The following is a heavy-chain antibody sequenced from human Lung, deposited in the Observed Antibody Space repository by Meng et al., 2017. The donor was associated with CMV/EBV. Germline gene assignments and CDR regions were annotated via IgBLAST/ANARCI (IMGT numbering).Heavy chain of an antibody. CDR2: ISGSGGIT. D-gene: IGHD2-8*01. Sequence: GGSLRLXXAASGFTFSSYVMSWVRQAPGKGLEWVSAISGSGGITYYADSVKGRFTISRDNSKNTLYLEINSLRAEDTAEYYCAKDEAVYAISPFDYWAREXWSPSPQ. CDR3: AKDEAVYAISPFDY. CDR1: GFTFSSYV. V-gene: IGHV3-23*01. J-gene: IGHJ4*02.